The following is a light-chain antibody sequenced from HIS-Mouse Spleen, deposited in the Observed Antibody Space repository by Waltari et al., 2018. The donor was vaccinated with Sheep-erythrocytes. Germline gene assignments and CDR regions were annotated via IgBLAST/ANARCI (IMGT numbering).Light chain of an antibody. CDR2: AAS. CDR3: QQSYSTPPT. J-gene: IGKJ4*01. Sequence: DIQMTQSPSSLSASVGDRVTITCRASQSISSYLNWYQQKPVKAPKLLIYAASSLQSGVPSRFSGSGSGTDFTLTISSLQPEDFVTYYCQQSYSTPPTFGGGTKVEIK. V-gene: IGKV1-39*01. CDR1: QSISSY.